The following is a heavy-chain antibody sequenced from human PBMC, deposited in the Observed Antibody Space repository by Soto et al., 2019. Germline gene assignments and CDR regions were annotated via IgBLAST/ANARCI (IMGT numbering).Heavy chain of an antibody. J-gene: IGHJ4*02. CDR3: ARSIVVVTALDY. Sequence: SETLSLTCTVSGGSISSYYWSWIRQPPGKGLEWIGYIYYSWNTNYNPSLTNYNPSLKSRVTISVDTSKNQFSLKLSSVTAADTAVYYCARSIVVVTALDYWGQGTLVTVAS. CDR2: IYYSWNTNYNPSLT. V-gene: IGHV4-59*12. CDR1: GGSISSYY. D-gene: IGHD2-21*02.